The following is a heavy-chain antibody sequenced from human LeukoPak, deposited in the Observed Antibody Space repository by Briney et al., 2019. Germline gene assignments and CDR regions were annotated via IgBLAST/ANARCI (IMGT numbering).Heavy chain of an antibody. CDR1: GFTFSSYW. CDR3: GGGQTTVTN. V-gene: IGHV3-7*03. Sequence: GGSLRLSCAASGFTFSSYWMSWVRQAPGKGLEWVANIKQDGSEKYYVDSVKGRFTISRDNAKNSLYLQMNSLRAEDTAVYFCGGGQTTVTNWGQGTLVTVSS. J-gene: IGHJ4*02. CDR2: IKQDGSEK. D-gene: IGHD4-17*01.